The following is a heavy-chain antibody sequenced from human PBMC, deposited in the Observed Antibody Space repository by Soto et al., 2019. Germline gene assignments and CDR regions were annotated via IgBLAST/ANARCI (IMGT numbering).Heavy chain of an antibody. J-gene: IGHJ4*02. V-gene: IGHV1-3*01. CDR3: ARDSGYSYGYN. Sequence: ASVKVSCKASGYTFTSYAMHWVRQAPGQRLEWMGWVNAGNGNTKYSQKFQGRVTITRDTSASTAYMELSSLRSEDTAVYYCARDSGYSYGYNWGQGTLVTVSS. D-gene: IGHD5-18*01. CDR2: VNAGNGNT. CDR1: GYTFTSYA.